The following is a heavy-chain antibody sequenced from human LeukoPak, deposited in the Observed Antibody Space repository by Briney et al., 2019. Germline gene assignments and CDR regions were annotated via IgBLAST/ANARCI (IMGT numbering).Heavy chain of an antibody. Sequence: ASVKVSCKASGGTFSSYAISWVRQAPGQGLEWMRGIIPIFGTANYAQKFQGRVTITADESTSTAYMELSSLRSEDAAVYYCARGGAAADPANWFDPWGQGTLVTVSS. D-gene: IGHD6-13*01. J-gene: IGHJ5*02. CDR3: ARGGAAADPANWFDP. CDR1: GGTFSSYA. CDR2: IIPIFGTA. V-gene: IGHV1-69*13.